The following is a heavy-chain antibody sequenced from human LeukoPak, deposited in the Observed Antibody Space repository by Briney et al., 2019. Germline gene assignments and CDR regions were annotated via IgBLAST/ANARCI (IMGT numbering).Heavy chain of an antibody. CDR1: GYTFTSYY. CDR3: AKGTGIAAAVTSLFQY. V-gene: IGHV1-46*01. CDR2: INTSGGST. J-gene: IGHJ1*01. D-gene: IGHD6-13*01. Sequence: ASVKVSCKASGYTFTSYYMHWVRQAPGQGPEWMGVINTSGGSTSYAQKFQGRVTMTRDTSTSTVYMELSSLRSEDTAVYYCAKGTGIAAAVTSLFQYWGQGTPVTVSS.